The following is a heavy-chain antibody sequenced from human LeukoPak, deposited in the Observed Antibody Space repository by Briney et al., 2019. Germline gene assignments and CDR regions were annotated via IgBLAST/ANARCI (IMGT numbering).Heavy chain of an antibody. CDR2: INSDGTIT. CDR1: GFTFSSYW. J-gene: IGHJ4*02. Sequence: QPGGSLRLSCAASGFTFSSYWMHWVRQAPGEGLVWVSEINSDGTITNYADSVKGRFTISRDNAKNSLYLQMNSLRAEDTAVYYCARDLVGALDYWGQGTLVTVSS. CDR3: ARDLVGALDY. V-gene: IGHV3-74*01. D-gene: IGHD1-26*01.